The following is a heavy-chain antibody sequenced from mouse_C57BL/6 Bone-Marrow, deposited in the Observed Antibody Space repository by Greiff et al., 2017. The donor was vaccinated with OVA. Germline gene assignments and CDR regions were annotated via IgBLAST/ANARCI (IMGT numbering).Heavy chain of an antibody. CDR3: ARRVLPFYAMDY. J-gene: IGHJ4*01. D-gene: IGHD1-1*01. V-gene: IGHV5-6*01. Sequence: EVQLQESGGDLVKPGGSLKLSCAASGFTFSSYGMSWVRQTPDKRLEWVATISSGGSYTYYPDSVKGRFTISRDNAKNTLYLQMSSLKSEDTAMYYCARRVLPFYAMDYWGQGTSVTVSS. CDR2: ISSGGSYT. CDR1: GFTFSSYG.